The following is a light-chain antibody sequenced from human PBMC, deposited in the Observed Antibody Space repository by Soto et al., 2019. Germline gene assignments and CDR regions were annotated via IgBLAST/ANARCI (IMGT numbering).Light chain of an antibody. J-gene: IGKJ5*01. Sequence: DIQMTQSPISLSASAGDRVTITCRASQSIRSSLNWSQKQPGTAPKLLIYAASTLQSRVPSRFSGSGSGTDFTLTISCLQSEDFASYCWQQDYSYLTFGQGTLLEI. CDR1: QSIRSS. CDR3: QQDYSYLT. V-gene: IGKV1-39*01. CDR2: AAS.